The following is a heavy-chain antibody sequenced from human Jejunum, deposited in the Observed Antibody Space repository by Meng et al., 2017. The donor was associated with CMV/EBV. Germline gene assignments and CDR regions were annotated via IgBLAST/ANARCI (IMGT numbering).Heavy chain of an antibody. J-gene: IGHJ3*02. V-gene: IGHV3-21*01. CDR1: LTSFS. CDR2: ISSNSNYI. CDR3: VRDLSCSGGSCYSGAFDI. Sequence: LTSFSINWVRQAPGKGLEWVSFISSNSNYIYYRDSVKGRFTISRDNAKKSVYLQMNTLRVEDAAVYYCVRDLSCSGGSCYSGAFDIWGQGTVVTVSS. D-gene: IGHD2-15*01.